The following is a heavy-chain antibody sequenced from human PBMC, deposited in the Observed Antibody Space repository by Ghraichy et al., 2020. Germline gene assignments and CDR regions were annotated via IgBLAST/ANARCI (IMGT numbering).Heavy chain of an antibody. CDR3: SKYDCSSVSCFEDS. CDR2: ISGSGFST. V-gene: IGHV3-23*01. CDR1: GFTFSSYA. Sequence: GESLNISCATSGFTFSSYAMGWVRQAPGKGLEWVSGISGSGFSTYYADSVKGRFTISRDNSNNSVSLQMNSLRAEDTALYYCSKYDCSSVSCFEDSWGQGARVIVSS. J-gene: IGHJ4*02. D-gene: IGHD2-2*01.